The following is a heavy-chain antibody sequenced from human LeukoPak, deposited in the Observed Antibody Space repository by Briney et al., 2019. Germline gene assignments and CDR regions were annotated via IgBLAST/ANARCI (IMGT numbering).Heavy chain of an antibody. Sequence: SETLSLTCTVSGGSISSYYWSWIRQFPGKGLEWIGYIYYSGSTNYNPSLKSRVTISVDTSKNQFSLKLSSVTAADTALYYCAGSTYYNSGGYYFDYWGQGTLVTVSS. CDR1: GGSISSYY. V-gene: IGHV4-59*01. J-gene: IGHJ4*02. CDR3: AGSTYYNSGGYYFDY. CDR2: IYYSGST. D-gene: IGHD3-22*01.